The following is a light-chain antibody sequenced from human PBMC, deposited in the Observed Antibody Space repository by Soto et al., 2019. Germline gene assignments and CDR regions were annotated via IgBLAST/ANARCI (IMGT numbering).Light chain of an antibody. CDR2: EVN. CDR1: SSDVGGYSY. J-gene: IGLJ1*01. Sequence: QSALTQPPSASGFPGQSVTISCTGTSSDVGGYSYVSWYQHHPGKAPKLIIHEVNVRPSGVPNRFSGSKSGNTASLTVSGLQADDEADYYCSSYAGSYNYVFGTGTKVTVL. V-gene: IGLV2-8*01. CDR3: SSYAGSYNYV.